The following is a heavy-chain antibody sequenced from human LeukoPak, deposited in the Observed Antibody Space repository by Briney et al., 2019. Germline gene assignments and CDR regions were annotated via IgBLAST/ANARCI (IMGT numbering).Heavy chain of an antibody. V-gene: IGHV4-34*01. Sequence: SETLSLTSAVYGGSFSGYYWSWIRQPPGKGLEWIGEINHSGSTNYNPSLKSRVTISVDTSKNQFSLKLSSVTAADTAVYYCARGGDGYNPFDYWGQGTLVTVSS. J-gene: IGHJ4*02. CDR2: INHSGST. D-gene: IGHD5-24*01. CDR1: GGSFSGYY. CDR3: ARGGDGYNPFDY.